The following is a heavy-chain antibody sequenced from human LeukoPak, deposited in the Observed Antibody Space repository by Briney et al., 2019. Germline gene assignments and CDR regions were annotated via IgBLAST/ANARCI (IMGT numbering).Heavy chain of an antibody. CDR1: GCSITGYH. CDR2: IYSSGST. Sequence: SETLSLTCTVSGCSITGYHWSWIRQPPGKGLEWIGYIYSSGSTEYKPSLKSRATISADTTKNQFSLKLTSVTAADTAIYYCARRNDFDIWGQGTMVTVSS. V-gene: IGHV4-4*08. CDR3: ARRNDFDI. J-gene: IGHJ3*02.